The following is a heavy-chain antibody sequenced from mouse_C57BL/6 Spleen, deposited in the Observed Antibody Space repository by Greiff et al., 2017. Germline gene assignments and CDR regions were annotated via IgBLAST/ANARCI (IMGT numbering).Heavy chain of an antibody. J-gene: IGHJ4*01. CDR3: ARDPYYYGSPYAMDY. CDR1: GFTFSSYG. V-gene: IGHV5-6*01. Sequence: EVKLVESGGDLVKPGGSLKLSCAASGFTFSSYGMSWVRQTPDKRLEWVATISSGGSYTYYPDSVKGRFTISRDNAKNTLYLQMSSLKSEDTAMYYCARDPYYYGSPYAMDYWGQGTSVTVSS. CDR2: ISSGGSYT. D-gene: IGHD1-1*01.